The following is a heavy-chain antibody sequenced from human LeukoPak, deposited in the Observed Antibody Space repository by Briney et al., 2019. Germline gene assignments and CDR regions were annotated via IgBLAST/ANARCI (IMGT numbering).Heavy chain of an antibody. CDR2: ISYDGSNK. V-gene: IGHV3-30*18. J-gene: IGHJ3*02. CDR3: AKAFDYSNYDAFDI. D-gene: IGHD4-11*01. CDR1: GFTFSSYA. Sequence: PGGSLRLSCAASGFTFSSYAMNWVRQAPGKGLEWVAVISYDGSNKYYADSVKGRFTISRDNSKNTLYLQMNSLRAEDTAVYYCAKAFDYSNYDAFDIWGQGTMVTVSS.